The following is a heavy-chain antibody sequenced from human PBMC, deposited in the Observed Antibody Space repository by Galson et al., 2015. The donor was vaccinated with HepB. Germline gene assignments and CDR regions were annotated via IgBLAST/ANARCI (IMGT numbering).Heavy chain of an antibody. V-gene: IGHV3-21*01. CDR1: GFSFNIYN. CDR2: ISRSSGDI. CDR3: ARGGGYCSA. J-gene: IGHJ5*02. D-gene: IGHD2-15*01. Sequence: SLRLSCAASGFSFNIYNMNWVRQAPGKGLEWVSSISRSSGDISYTDSVRGRFTISRDNANNSLYLQMTSLRVEDTAVYYCARGGGYCSAWGQGTLVTVSS.